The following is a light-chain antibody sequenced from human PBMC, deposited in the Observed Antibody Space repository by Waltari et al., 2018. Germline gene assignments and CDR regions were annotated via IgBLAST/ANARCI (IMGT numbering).Light chain of an antibody. CDR1: SSDVGGYNY. CDR2: EVS. Sequence: QSALTQPASVSGSPGQAITISCTGTSSDVGGYNYGSWYQQQPGTAPKLMIYEVSNRPPGVPKRFSGAKSGQPASLTISGLQAEDEADYYCSSYTSSSTPVVFGGGTKLPVL. V-gene: IGLV2-14*01. J-gene: IGLJ2*01. CDR3: SSYTSSSTPVV.